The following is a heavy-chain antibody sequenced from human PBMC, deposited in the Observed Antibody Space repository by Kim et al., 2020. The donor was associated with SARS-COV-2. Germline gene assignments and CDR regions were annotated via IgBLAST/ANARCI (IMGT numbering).Heavy chain of an antibody. V-gene: IGHV3-9*01. Sequence: KGRFTISRANAKNSLYLQMNSLRAGDTALYYCAKAHCSSTSWFNWFDPWGQGTLVTVSS. CDR3: AKAHCSSTSWFNWFDP. D-gene: IGHD2-2*01. J-gene: IGHJ5*02.